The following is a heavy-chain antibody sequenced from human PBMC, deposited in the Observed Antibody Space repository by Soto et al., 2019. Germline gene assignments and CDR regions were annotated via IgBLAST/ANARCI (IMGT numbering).Heavy chain of an antibody. CDR3: ARDRAIVLMVYAWEGDDYYYMDV. Sequence: QVQLVQSGAEVKKPGASVKVSCKASGYTFTSYAMHWVRQAPGQRLEWMGWINAGNGNTKYSQKFQGRVTITRDTSASTAYMELSSLRSEDTAVYYCARDRAIVLMVYAWEGDDYYYMDVWGKGTTVTVSS. CDR2: INAGNGNT. J-gene: IGHJ6*03. V-gene: IGHV1-3*01. D-gene: IGHD2-8*01. CDR1: GYTFTSYA.